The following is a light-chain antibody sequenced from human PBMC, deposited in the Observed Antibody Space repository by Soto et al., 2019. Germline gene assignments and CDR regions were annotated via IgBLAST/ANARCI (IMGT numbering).Light chain of an antibody. Sequence: DIVLTQSPGTLSLSPGERAALSCGASQSLSNNFLAWYQQKPGQAPRLLISGASSRATGIPDRFSGSGSGTDFTLTITRVEPEDFAVYYCHQYATSPLTFGGGTKVEIK. CDR1: QSLSNNF. CDR3: HQYATSPLT. J-gene: IGKJ4*01. CDR2: GAS. V-gene: IGKV3-20*01.